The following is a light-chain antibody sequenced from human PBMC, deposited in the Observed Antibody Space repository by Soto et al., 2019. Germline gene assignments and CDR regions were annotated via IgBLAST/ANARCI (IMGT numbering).Light chain of an antibody. V-gene: IGKV2-28*01. CDR3: MQSLQTPPWT. CDR1: QSLLQTNGYTY. Sequence: SQSLLQTNGYTYLDWYLQKPGQSPQLLIYLTSIRASGVPDRFSGSGSGTEFTLKISKVEAEDVGVYYCMQSLQTPPWTFGPGTKVDIK. J-gene: IGKJ1*01. CDR2: LTS.